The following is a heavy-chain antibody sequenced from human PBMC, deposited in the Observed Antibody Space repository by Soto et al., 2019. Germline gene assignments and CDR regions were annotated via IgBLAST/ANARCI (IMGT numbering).Heavy chain of an antibody. CDR2: ISASDGST. CDR3: ATYYFGSGSYYRFDN. D-gene: IGHD3-10*01. V-gene: IGHV1-18*01. CDR1: GYACSFV. J-gene: IGHJ4*02. Sequence: VQSGGEVKKPGASVRVSCKASGYACSFVFSWVRQAPVQGLEWMGWISASDGSTNSAQKFRGRISLTTDTSTNTAYLDLLSLTSDDTAVYFCATYYFGSGSYYRFDNWGQGTLVTVSS.